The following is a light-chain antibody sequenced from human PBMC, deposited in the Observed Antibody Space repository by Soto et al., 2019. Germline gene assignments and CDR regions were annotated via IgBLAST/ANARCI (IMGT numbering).Light chain of an antibody. CDR3: ATWDDSLNGWV. J-gene: IGLJ3*02. CDR1: SSNIGSNP. CDR2: NNN. V-gene: IGLV1-44*01. Sequence: QAVVTQPPSASGTPGRRVTISCSGSSSNIGSNPVNWYHQLPGTAPKLLIYNNNQRPSGVPDRFSGSKSGTSASLAISGLQSEDEADYYCATWDDSLNGWVFGGGTKVTVL.